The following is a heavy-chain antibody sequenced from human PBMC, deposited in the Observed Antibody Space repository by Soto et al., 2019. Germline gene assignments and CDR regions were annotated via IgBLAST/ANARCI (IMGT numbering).Heavy chain of an antibody. CDR3: ARGRLTYSYGTTIDY. CDR2: IYYSGST. CDR1: GGSISSGGYY. D-gene: IGHD5-18*01. V-gene: IGHV4-31*03. J-gene: IGHJ4*02. Sequence: QVQLQESGPGLVKPSQTLSLTCTVSGGSISSGGYYWSWIRQHPGKGLEWIGYIYYSGSTYYNPSLKSRVTISVDTSKNQFSLKLSSVTAADTAVYYCARGRLTYSYGTTIDYWGQGTLVTVSS.